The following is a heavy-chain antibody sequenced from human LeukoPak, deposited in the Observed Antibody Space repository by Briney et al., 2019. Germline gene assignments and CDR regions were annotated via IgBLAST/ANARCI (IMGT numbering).Heavy chain of an antibody. D-gene: IGHD2-21*01. CDR1: GFSFSSYA. V-gene: IGHV3-23*01. J-gene: IGHJ4*02. Sequence: GGSLRLSCAASGFSFSSYAMSWVRQAPGKGLEWVSGISDSGDTTWDADSVKGRFTISRDNYKNTVYLQMNSLRAEDTAVYYCAKNCYWETDYWGQGTLVTVSS. CDR3: AKNCYWETDY. CDR2: ISDSGDTT.